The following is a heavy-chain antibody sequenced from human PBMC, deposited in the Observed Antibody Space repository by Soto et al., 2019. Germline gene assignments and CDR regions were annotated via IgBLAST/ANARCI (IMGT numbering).Heavy chain of an antibody. J-gene: IGHJ4*02. Sequence: EVQLVQSGAEMKKPGESLKISCKGSGYSFTNYWIGWVRQMPGKGLEWMGIIYPGDSNTRYSPSFQGQVAISADKSINTAYLQWSSLKASDTAMYYCARQGYCSNTACYTVDYWGQGTLVTVSS. CDR1: GYSFTNYW. CDR3: ARQGYCSNTACYTVDY. D-gene: IGHD2-2*02. V-gene: IGHV5-51*01. CDR2: IYPGDSNT.